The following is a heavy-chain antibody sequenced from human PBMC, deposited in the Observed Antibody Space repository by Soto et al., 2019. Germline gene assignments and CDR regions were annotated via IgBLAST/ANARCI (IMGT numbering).Heavy chain of an antibody. J-gene: IGHJ4*02. CDR2: INHSGST. D-gene: IGHD6-6*01. CDR3: ARGDVGLVFDY. Sequence: SEALSLTCAVYGGSFSCYYWILIRQPPGKGLEWIGEINHSGSTNYNPSLKSRVTISVDTSKNQFSLKLSSVTAADTAVYYCARGDVGLVFDYWGQGTLVTVSS. V-gene: IGHV4-34*01. CDR1: GGSFSCYY.